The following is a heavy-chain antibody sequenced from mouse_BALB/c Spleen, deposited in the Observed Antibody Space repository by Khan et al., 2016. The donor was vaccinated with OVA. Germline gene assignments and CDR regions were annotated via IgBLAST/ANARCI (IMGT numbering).Heavy chain of an antibody. D-gene: IGHD2-2*01. J-gene: IGHJ4*01. CDR1: GYSITSDFA. CDR2: ISFSGST. Sequence: EVQLQESGPGLVKPSQSLSLTCTVSGYSITSDFAWNWVRQFPGNKLEWMGYISFSGSTSYDPSLKSRLSITRDTSRNQFFLQLHSVTAEDTASYYCARSRSYAYAYAWDYWGQGTSVTVSS. V-gene: IGHV3-2*02. CDR3: ARSRSYAYAYAWDY.